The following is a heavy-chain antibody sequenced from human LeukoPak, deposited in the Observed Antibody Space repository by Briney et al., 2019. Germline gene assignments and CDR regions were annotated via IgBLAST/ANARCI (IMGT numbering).Heavy chain of an antibody. J-gene: IGHJ4*02. V-gene: IGHV3-15*01. CDR2: IKSKADGGTT. CDR3: TTGRLDY. Sequence: GGSLRLSCTASGFTFTDAWMNWVRQAPGKGLEWVGRIKSKADGGTTDYPAPVKGRFTISRNDSKNTVYLEMSSLKIEDTAVYFCTTGRLDYWGQGTLVTVSS. CDR1: GFTFTDAW.